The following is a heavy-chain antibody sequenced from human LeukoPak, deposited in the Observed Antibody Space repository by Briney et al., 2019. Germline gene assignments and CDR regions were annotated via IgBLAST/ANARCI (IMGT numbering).Heavy chain of an antibody. V-gene: IGHV4-39*07. CDR2: IYYSGST. J-gene: IGHJ4*02. CDR1: RGSLSSSSYY. D-gene: IGHD6-13*01. CDR3: AGGYSSTFDY. Sequence: PSETLSLTCTLSRGSLSSSSYYLGWISQPPGKGLEWLGTIYYSGSTYFNPSLKSRVTVSVDTSKNQFSLKLSSVTAADTAVYYCAGGYSSTFDYWGQGSLVTVSS.